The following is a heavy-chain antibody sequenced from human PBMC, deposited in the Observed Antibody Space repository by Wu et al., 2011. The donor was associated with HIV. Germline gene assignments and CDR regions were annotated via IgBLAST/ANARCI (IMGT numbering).Heavy chain of an antibody. V-gene: IGHV1-2*02. CDR2: INPNSGSS. D-gene: IGHD2-15*01. J-gene: IGHJ2*01. CDR1: GYTFTAYY. CDR3: ARGVVVAATRSFDL. Sequence: EVKKPGASVRVSCKASGYTFTAYYIHWVRQAPGQGLEWMGWINPNSGSSNSAQKFQGRVTMTRDTSISTAFMELRSLRSDDTAVYYCARGVVVAATRSFDLWGRGTLVTVSS.